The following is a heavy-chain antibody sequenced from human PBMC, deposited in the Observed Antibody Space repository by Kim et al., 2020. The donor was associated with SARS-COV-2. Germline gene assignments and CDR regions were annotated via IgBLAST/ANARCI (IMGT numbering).Heavy chain of an antibody. CDR3: ARDFAAGPTD. D-gene: IGHD6-19*01. Sequence: NKYYADSVKGRFTISRDNSKNTLYLQMNSLRAEDTAVYYCARDFAAGPTDWGQGTLVTVSS. V-gene: IGHV3-33*01. J-gene: IGHJ4*02. CDR2: NK.